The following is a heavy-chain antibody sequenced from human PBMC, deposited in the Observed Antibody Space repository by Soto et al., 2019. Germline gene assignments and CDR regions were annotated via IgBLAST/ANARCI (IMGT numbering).Heavy chain of an antibody. CDR3: ARDPGSAAEAYYYYYMDV. D-gene: IGHD6-13*01. CDR1: GFTFSSYG. CDR2: IWYDGSNK. Sequence: GGSLRLSCAASGFTFSSYGMHWVRQAPGKGLEWVAVIWYDGSNKYYADSVKGRFTISRDNSKNTPYLQMNSLRAEDTAVYYCARDPGSAAEAYYYYYMDVWGKGTTVTVSS. J-gene: IGHJ6*03. V-gene: IGHV3-33*01.